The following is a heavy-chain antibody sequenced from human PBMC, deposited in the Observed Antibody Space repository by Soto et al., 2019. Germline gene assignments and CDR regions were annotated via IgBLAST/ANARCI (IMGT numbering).Heavy chain of an antibody. CDR1: GFTFDDYA. J-gene: IGHJ4*02. CDR2: ISWNSGSI. CDR3: AKVLPPLWFGESCFDY. Sequence: GGSLRLSCAASGFTFDDYAMHWVRQAPGKGLEWVSGISWNSGSIGYADSVKGRFTISRDNAKNSLYLQMNSLRAEDTALYYCAKVLPPLWFGESCFDYWGQGTLVTVSS. V-gene: IGHV3-9*01. D-gene: IGHD3-10*01.